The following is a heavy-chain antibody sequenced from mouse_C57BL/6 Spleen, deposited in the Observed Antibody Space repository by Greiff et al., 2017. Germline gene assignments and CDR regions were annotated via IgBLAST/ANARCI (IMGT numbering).Heavy chain of an antibody. V-gene: IGHV1-42*01. Sequence: VQLQQPGPELVKPGASVTISCKASGYSFTGYYINWVKQSPEKSLEWIGEIYPGTGGTTYNQKFKAKATMTVDKSSSTAYMQLKSLTSEDSAVYYCARSGYPAWIAYWGQGTLVTVSA. J-gene: IGHJ3*01. CDR2: IYPGTGGT. D-gene: IGHD1-3*01. CDR3: ARSGYPAWIAY. CDR1: GYSFTGYY.